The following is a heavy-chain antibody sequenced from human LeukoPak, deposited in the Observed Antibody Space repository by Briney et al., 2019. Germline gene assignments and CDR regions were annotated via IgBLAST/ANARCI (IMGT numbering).Heavy chain of an antibody. D-gene: IGHD1-7*01. J-gene: IGHJ4*02. V-gene: IGHV3-23*01. CDR3: ATQLHPRFYFDY. CDR2: ISGSGGST. CDR1: GFTFSSYA. Sequence: GGSLRLSCAASGFTFSSYAMSWVRQAPGKGLEWVSAISGSGGSTYYADSVKGRFTISRDNSKDTLYLQMNSLRAEDTAVYYCATQLHPRFYFDYWGQGTLVTVSS.